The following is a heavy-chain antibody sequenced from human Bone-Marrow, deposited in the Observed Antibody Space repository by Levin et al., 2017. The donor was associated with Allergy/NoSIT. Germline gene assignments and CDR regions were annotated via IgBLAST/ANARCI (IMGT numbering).Heavy chain of an antibody. CDR2: ISRSSSTI. Sequence: SCAASGFTFSRYSMNWVRQAPGRGLEWVSYISRSSSTISYADSVKGRFTISRDNAKNSLYLQMNSLRDEDTAVYYCARPDCSGTSCYYFFDSWGQGTLVTVSS. CDR3: ARPDCSGTSCYYFFDS. V-gene: IGHV3-48*02. CDR1: GFTFSRYS. D-gene: IGHD2-2*01. J-gene: IGHJ4*02.